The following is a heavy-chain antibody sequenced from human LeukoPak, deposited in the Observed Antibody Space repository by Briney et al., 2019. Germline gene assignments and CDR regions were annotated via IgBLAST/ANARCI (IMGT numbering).Heavy chain of an antibody. CDR2: IYYSGST. V-gene: IGHV4-59*01. CDR3: ARDGAVIPAAKGYYYMDV. Sequence: SETLSLTCTVSGGSISSYYWSWIRQPPGKGLEWIGYIYYSGSTNYNPSLKSRVTISVDTSKNQFSLKLSSVTAADTAVYYCARDGAVIPAAKGYYYMDVWGKGTTVAVSS. D-gene: IGHD2-2*01. J-gene: IGHJ6*03. CDR1: GGSISSYY.